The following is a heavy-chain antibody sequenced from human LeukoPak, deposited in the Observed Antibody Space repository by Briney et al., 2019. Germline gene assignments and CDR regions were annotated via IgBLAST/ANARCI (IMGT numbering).Heavy chain of an antibody. CDR2: INTNTGNP. Sequence: ASVKVSCKASGYTFTGYYIHWVRRAPGQGLECLGWINTNTGNPTYAQGFTGRFVFSLDTSVSTAYLQISSLKAEDTGVYYCAREVAPGGFDYWGQGTLVTVSS. D-gene: IGHD4-23*01. CDR3: AREVAPGGFDY. V-gene: IGHV7-4-1*02. J-gene: IGHJ4*02. CDR1: GYTFTGYY.